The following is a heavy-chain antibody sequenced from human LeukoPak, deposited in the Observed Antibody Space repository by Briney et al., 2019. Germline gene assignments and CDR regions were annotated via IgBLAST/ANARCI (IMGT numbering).Heavy chain of an antibody. CDR1: GFTFSSYS. CDR3: ARVFVVVPAATLDYGMDV. V-gene: IGHV3-21*01. Sequence: GGSLRLSCAASGFTFSSYSMNWVRQAPGKGLEWVSSISSSSSYIYYADSVKGRFTISRDNAKNSLYLQMDSLRGEDTAVYYCARVFVVVPAATLDYGMDVWGQGTTVTVSS. CDR2: ISSSSSYI. J-gene: IGHJ6*02. D-gene: IGHD2-2*01.